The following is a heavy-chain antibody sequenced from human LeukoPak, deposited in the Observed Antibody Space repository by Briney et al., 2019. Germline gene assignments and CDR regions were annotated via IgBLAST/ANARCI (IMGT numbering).Heavy chain of an antibody. CDR3: ARDVAGSGGYDY. Sequence: SETLSLTCTVSGGSISSYYWSWIRQPPGKGLEWIGYIYYSGTTYYNPSLKSRVTITVDTSKNQFSLKLDSVTAADTAVYYCARDVAGSGGYDYWAREPWSASPQ. CDR1: GGSISSYY. CDR2: IYYSGTT. V-gene: IGHV4-59*12. J-gene: IGHJ4*02. D-gene: IGHD3-10*01.